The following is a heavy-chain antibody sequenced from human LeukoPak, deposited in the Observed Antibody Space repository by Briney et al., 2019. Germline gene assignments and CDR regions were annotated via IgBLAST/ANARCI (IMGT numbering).Heavy chain of an antibody. CDR2: IYTSGST. Sequence: PSETLSLTCTVSGGSISSYYWSWIRRPAGKGLEWIGRIYTSGSTNYNPSLKSRVTISVDTSKNQFSLKLSSVTAADTAVYYCARAGYCSSTSCRPDGFDIWGQGTMVTVSS. J-gene: IGHJ3*02. D-gene: IGHD2-2*01. V-gene: IGHV4-4*07. CDR1: GGSISSYY. CDR3: ARAGYCSSTSCRPDGFDI.